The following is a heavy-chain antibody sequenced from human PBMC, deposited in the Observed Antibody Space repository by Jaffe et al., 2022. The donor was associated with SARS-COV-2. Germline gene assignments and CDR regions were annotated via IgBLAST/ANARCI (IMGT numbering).Heavy chain of an antibody. CDR1: GFTFSSYA. V-gene: IGHV3-23*01. Sequence: EVQLLESGGGLVRPGGCLRLSCAASGFTFSSYAMSWVRQAPGKGLEWVSFIGGSGGTTYYADSVKGRFTISRDNSKNTLDLQMNNLTAEDTALYYCARRGGEALVDYWGPGTLVAVSS. CDR3: ARRGGEALVDY. CDR2: IGGSGGTT. J-gene: IGHJ4*02. D-gene: IGHD3-10*01.